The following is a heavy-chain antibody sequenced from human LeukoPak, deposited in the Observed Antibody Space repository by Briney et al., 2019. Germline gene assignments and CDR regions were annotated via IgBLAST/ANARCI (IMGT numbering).Heavy chain of an antibody. CDR1: GYSISSGYY. V-gene: IGHV4-38-2*02. CDR3: ARDWYDYVWGTQGNWFDP. D-gene: IGHD3-16*01. CDR2: IHHSGST. Sequence: SETLSLTCTVSGYSISSGYYWDWIRQPPGKGLEWIGSIHHSGSTYYNPSLKSRVTISVDTSKNQFSLKLSSVTAADTAVYYCARDWYDYVWGTQGNWFDPWGQGTLVTVSS. J-gene: IGHJ5*02.